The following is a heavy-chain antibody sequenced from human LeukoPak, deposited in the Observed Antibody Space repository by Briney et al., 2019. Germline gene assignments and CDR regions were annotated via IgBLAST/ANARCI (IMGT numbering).Heavy chain of an antibody. J-gene: IGHJ4*02. CDR1: GGSISSYY. V-gene: IGHV4-4*09. CDR2: IYTSGST. Sequence: SETLSLTCTVSGGSISSYYWSWIRQPPGKGLEWIGYIYTSGSTNYNPSLKSRVTISVDTSKNQFSLKLSSVTAADTAVYYCARHDDPLSPLDYWGQGTLVTVSS. CDR3: ARHDDPLSPLDY. D-gene: IGHD3-16*01.